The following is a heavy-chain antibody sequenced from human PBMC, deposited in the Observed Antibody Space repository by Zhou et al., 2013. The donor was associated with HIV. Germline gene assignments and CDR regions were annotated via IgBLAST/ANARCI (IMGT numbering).Heavy chain of an antibody. CDR3: ARAITMVREYYYYYGMDV. CDR2: ISSKNAHT. D-gene: IGHD3-10*01. CDR1: GYNFNSYG. Sequence: QVQLVQSGAEVKKPGASVKVSCKASGYNFNSYGINWVREAPGQGLEWMGWISSKNAHTAYAKNFQDRVIMTTDTSTSTAYMELRSLRSDDTALYYCARAITMVREYYYYYGMDVWGQGTTVTVSS. V-gene: IGHV1-18*01. J-gene: IGHJ6*02.